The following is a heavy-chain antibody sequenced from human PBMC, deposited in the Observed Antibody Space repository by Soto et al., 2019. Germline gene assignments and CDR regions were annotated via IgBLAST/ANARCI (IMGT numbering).Heavy chain of an antibody. CDR2: ISGYNGNT. CDR1: GYTFTSYG. D-gene: IGHD3-22*01. Sequence: ASVKGACKASGYTFTSYGISWVRQAPGQGLEWMGWISGYNGNTNYAQKVQGRVTMTTDTSTRIAYMELRSLRSDDTAVYYCARALSINYESSGYYPAHYGLDLWG. CDR3: ARALSINYESSGYYPAHYGLDL. J-gene: IGHJ6*02. V-gene: IGHV1-18*04.